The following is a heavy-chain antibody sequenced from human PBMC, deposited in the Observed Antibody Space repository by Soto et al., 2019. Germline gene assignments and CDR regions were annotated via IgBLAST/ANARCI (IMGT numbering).Heavy chain of an antibody. D-gene: IGHD6-25*01. Sequence: ASVKVSCKASGYTFTSYGISWVRQAPGQGLEWMGWISAYNGNTNYAQKLQGRVTMTTDTSTSTAYMELRSLRSDDTAVYYCAGSIAAAAPPSSWDAFDIWGQGTMVTVSS. CDR2: ISAYNGNT. CDR3: AGSIAAAAPPSSWDAFDI. V-gene: IGHV1-18*01. J-gene: IGHJ3*02. CDR1: GYTFTSYG.